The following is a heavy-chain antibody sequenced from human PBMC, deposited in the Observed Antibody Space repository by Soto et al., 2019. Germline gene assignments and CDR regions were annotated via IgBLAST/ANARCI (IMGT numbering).Heavy chain of an antibody. D-gene: IGHD3-16*02. V-gene: IGHV1-3*01. CDR1: GYTFTSYA. Sequence: GASVKVSCKASGYTFTSYAMHWVRQAPGQRLEWMGWINAGNGNTKYSQKFQGRVTITGDKSTSTAYMELSSLRSEDTAVYYCARSQTYYDYVWGSYRLDYWGQGTLVTVSS. CDR2: INAGNGNT. J-gene: IGHJ4*02. CDR3: ARSQTYYDYVWGSYRLDY.